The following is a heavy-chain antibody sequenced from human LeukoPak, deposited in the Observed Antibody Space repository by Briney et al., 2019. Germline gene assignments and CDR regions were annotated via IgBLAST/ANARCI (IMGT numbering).Heavy chain of an antibody. J-gene: IGHJ4*02. CDR2: INPNSGGT. CDR1: GYTFTDCY. D-gene: IGHD1-20*01. CDR3: AGLPRYNWNEPLDY. Sequence: GASVKVSCKASGYTFTDCYMHWVRQAPGQGVEWMGYINPNSGGTKYAQKFQGRVTMTRDTSINTAYMELSRLTYDDTAVYYCAGLPRYNWNEPLDYWGQGTLVTVSS. V-gene: IGHV1-2*02.